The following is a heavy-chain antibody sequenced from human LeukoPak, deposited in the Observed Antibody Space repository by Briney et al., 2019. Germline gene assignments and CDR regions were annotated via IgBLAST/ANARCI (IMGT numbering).Heavy chain of an antibody. CDR1: GFTFSSYA. J-gene: IGHJ4*02. CDR2: MSGSGGRT. CDR3: AKDRDIAVRPYYFDY. V-gene: IGHV3-23*01. D-gene: IGHD6-6*01. Sequence: GGSLRLSCAASGFTFSSYAMSWARQAPGKGLEWVSGMSGSGGRTYYADSVKGRFTISRDNSKNTLSLQMNSLRAEDTAVYYCAKDRDIAVRPYYFDYWGQGTLVTVSS.